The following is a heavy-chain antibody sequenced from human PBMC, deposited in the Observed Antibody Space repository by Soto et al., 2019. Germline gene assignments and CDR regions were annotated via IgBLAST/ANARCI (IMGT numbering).Heavy chain of an antibody. Sequence: SFKISCKLSGYSCTGYCICWAGEVGEKCPESIGAVYPGDSDTRYSPSFQGQVTISADKAISTAYLQWSSLKASDTAMYYCARPGSSSPHYYGMDVWGQGTRVTDS. CDR1: GYSCTGYC. J-gene: IGHJ6*02. CDR2: VYPGDSDT. D-gene: IGHD6-6*01. CDR3: ARPGSSSPHYYGMDV. V-gene: IGHV5-51*01.